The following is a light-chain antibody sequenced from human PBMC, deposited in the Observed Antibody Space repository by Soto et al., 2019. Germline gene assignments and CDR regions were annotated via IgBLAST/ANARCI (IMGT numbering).Light chain of an antibody. V-gene: IGKV3-15*01. CDR3: QQYNNWPGLT. J-gene: IGKJ4*01. CDR1: QSVSSN. CDR2: GAS. Sequence: EIVMTQSPATLSVSPGERATLSCRASQSVSSNLAWYQQKPGQAPRLLIYGASTRATGITARFSGSGSGTEFNLTISSLQSEDFAVYYCQQYNNWPGLTFGGGTKVEIK.